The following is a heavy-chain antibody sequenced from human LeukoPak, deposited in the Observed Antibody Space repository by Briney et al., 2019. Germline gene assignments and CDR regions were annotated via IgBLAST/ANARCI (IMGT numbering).Heavy chain of an antibody. CDR3: ARNMGDY. CDR2: INQDGSEK. J-gene: IGHJ4*02. V-gene: IGHV3-7*04. D-gene: IGHD2/OR15-2a*01. CDR1: GFTFSTYW. Sequence: GGSLRLSCTASGFTFSTYWMTWVRQAPGKGLEWVANINQDGSEKNYVDSVKGRFTISRDNAKNSLYLQMDSLRAEDTAVYYCARNMGDYWGQGTLVTVSS.